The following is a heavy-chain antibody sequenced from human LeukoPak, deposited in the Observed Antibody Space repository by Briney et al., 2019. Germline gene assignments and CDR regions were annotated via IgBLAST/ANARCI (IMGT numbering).Heavy chain of an antibody. D-gene: IGHD6-13*01. J-gene: IGHJ4*02. Sequence: GWWLPLPCVASRFIHIGYWMDWVRPPAGKGLVWVSRINNEGSSITYADYVKGRFTISRDNAKAMPSLQMNSLRAEDTALYYCRRAGVAWYHDYWGQGTLVTVSS. CDR1: RFIHIGYW. V-gene: IGHV3-74*03. CDR3: RRAGVAWYHDY. CDR2: INNEGSSI.